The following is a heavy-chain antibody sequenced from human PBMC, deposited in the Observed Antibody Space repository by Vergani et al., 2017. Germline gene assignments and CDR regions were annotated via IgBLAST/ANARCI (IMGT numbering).Heavy chain of an antibody. CDR3: ARHYDILTGHFDY. D-gene: IGHD3-9*01. V-gene: IGHV3-21*01. CDR1: GFTFSSYS. J-gene: IGHJ4*02. CDR2: ISSSSSYI. Sequence: EVQLVESGEGLVKPGGSLRLSCAASGFTFSSYSMNWVRQAPGKGLEWVSSISSSSSYIYYADSVKGRFTISRDNAKNSLYLQMNSLRAEDTAVYYCARHYDILTGHFDYWGQGTLVTVSS.